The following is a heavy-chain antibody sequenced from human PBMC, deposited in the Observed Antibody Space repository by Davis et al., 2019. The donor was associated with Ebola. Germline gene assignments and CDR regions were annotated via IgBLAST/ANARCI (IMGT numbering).Heavy chain of an antibody. CDR2: IYWDDDK. J-gene: IGHJ4*02. D-gene: IGHD3-22*01. CDR1: GFSLSTSGVG. V-gene: IGHV2-5*02. CDR3: AHIQYYYDSSGYSLGKFDY. Sequence: SGPTLVKPTQTLTLTCTFSGFSLSTSGVGVGWIRQSPGKALEWLALIYWDDDKRYSPSLKSRLTITKDTSKNQVVLTMTNMDPVDTATYYCAHIQYYYDSSGYSLGKFDYWGQGTLVTVSS.